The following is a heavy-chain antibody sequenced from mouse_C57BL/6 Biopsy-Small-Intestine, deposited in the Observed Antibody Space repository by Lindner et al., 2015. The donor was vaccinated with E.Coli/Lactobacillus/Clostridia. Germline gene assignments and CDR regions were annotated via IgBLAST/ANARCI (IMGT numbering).Heavy chain of an antibody. CDR2: IWTGGGT. J-gene: IGHJ1*03. CDR3: ATNYYGSSYRYFDV. V-gene: IGHV2-9-1*01. CDR1: GFSLTSYA. Sequence: VQLQESGPGLVAPSQSLSITCTVSGFSLTSYAISWVRQPPGKGLEWLGVIWTGGGTNYDSDLKSRLSISKDNSKSQVFLKMNSLQTDDTARYYCATNYYGSSYRYFDVWGTGTTVTVSS. D-gene: IGHD1-1*01.